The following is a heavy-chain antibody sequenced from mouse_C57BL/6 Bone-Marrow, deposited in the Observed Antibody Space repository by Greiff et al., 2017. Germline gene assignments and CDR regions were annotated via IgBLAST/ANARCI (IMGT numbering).Heavy chain of an antibody. J-gene: IGHJ2*01. D-gene: IGHD1-1*01. V-gene: IGHV1-81*01. CDR2: IYPRSGNT. Sequence: QVQLQQSGAELARPGASVKLSCKASGYTFTSYGISWVKQRTGQGLEWIGEIYPRSGNTYYNEKFKGKATLTADKPSSTAYMELRSLTSEDSAVYFCARLPITTVVATDYWGQGTTLTVSS. CDR3: ARLPITTVVATDY. CDR1: GYTFTSYG.